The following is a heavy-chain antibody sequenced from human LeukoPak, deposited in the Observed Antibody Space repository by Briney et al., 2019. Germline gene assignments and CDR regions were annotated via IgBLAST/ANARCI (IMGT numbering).Heavy chain of an antibody. V-gene: IGHV1-46*01. CDR1: GYTFTSYY. D-gene: IGHD2-15*01. CDR2: INPSGGST. J-gene: IGHJ4*02. CDR3: ARGSLVVVAATRFDY. Sequence: ASVKVSCKASGYTFTSYYMHWVRQAPGQGLEWMGIINPSGGSTSYAQKFQGRVTMTRDTSTSTVYMELSSLRSEDTAVYYCARGSLVVVAATRFDYWGQGTLVTVSS.